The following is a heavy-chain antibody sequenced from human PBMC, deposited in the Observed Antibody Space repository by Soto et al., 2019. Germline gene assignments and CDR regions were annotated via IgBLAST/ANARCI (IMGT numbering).Heavy chain of an antibody. V-gene: IGHV3-23*01. CDR2: ITYTGDTT. D-gene: IGHD4-17*01. CDR3: AKDWPGTSSVTSDY. Sequence: DVYLLESGGTLVQPGGSLRLSCAASGFDFSSYAMTWVRQAPGKGLEWVSGITYTGDTTYYADSVKGRFTISRDNYRNTLYLQMHSLRADDTAMYFCAKDWPGTSSVTSDYWGQGTLVTVSS. CDR1: GFDFSSYA. J-gene: IGHJ4*02.